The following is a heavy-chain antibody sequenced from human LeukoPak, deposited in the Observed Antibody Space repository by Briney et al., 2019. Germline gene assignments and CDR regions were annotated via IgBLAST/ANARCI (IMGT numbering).Heavy chain of an antibody. J-gene: IGHJ4*02. Sequence: GASVKVSCKASGYTITGYDINWVRQATGQGLEWMGWMNPNSGNTGYAQKFQGRVTMTRNTSISTAYMELSSLRSEDTAVYYCARGPPIELSGPYYFDYWGQGTLVTVSS. CDR3: ARGPPIELSGPYYFDY. V-gene: IGHV1-8*01. CDR2: MNPNSGNT. CDR1: GYTITGYD. D-gene: IGHD1-1*01.